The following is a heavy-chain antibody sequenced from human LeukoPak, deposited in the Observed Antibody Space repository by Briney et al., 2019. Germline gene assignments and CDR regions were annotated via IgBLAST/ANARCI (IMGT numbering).Heavy chain of an antibody. D-gene: IGHD3-22*01. V-gene: IGHV1-18*01. J-gene: IGHJ4*02. CDR1: GYTFTSYG. CDR3: ARVPYYDSSGLCLGY. CDR2: ISAYNGNT. Sequence: ASVKVSCKASGYTFTSYGISWVRQAPGQGLEWMGWISAYNGNTNYAQKLQGRVTMTTDTSTSTAYMELRSLRSDDTAVYYCARVPYYDSSGLCLGYWGQGTLVTVSS.